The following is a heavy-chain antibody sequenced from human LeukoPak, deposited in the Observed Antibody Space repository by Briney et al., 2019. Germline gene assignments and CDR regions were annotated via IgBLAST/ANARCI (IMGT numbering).Heavy chain of an antibody. CDR2: MNPNSGNT. D-gene: IGHD6-13*01. J-gene: IGHJ5*02. V-gene: IGHV1-8*01. CDR1: GYTFISYD. CDR3: ARGRRSSSWYGENWFDP. Sequence: GASVKVSCKASGYTFISYDINWVRQATGQGLEWMGWMNPNSGNTGYAQKFQGRVTMTRNTSISTAYMELSSLRSEDTAVYYCARGRRSSSWYGENWFDPWGQGTLVTVSS.